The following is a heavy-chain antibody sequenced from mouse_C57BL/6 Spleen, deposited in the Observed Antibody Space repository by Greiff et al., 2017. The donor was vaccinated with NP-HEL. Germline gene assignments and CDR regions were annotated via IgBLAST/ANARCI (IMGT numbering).Heavy chain of an antibody. Sequence: VQVVESGPELVKPGASVKISCKASGYAFSSSWMNWVKQRPGQGLEWIGRIYPGDGDTNYNGKFKGKATLTADKSSSTAYMQLSSLTSEDSAVYFCARGRLDWYFDVWGTGTTVTVSS. J-gene: IGHJ1*03. CDR3: ARGRLDWYFDV. V-gene: IGHV1-82*01. D-gene: IGHD2-2*01. CDR2: IYPGDGDT. CDR1: GYAFSSSW.